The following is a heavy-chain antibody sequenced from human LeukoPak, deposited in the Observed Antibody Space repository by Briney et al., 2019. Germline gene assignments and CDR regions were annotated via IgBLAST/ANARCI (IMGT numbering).Heavy chain of an antibody. CDR2: ISSSGSTI. D-gene: IGHD1-1*01. CDR1: GFTFSDYY. Sequence: PGGSLRLSCAASGFTFSDYYMSWLRQAPGKGLEWVSYISSSGSTIYYADSVKGRFTISRDNAKNSLYLQMNSLRAEDTAVYYCARTVQLERRCWFDPWGQGTLVTVSS. V-gene: IGHV3-11*01. J-gene: IGHJ5*02. CDR3: ARTVQLERRCWFDP.